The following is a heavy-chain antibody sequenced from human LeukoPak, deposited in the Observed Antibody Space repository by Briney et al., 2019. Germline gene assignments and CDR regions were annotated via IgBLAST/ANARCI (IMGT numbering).Heavy chain of an antibody. CDR2: ISSSGSAI. D-gene: IGHD3-3*01. J-gene: IGHJ4*02. CDR1: GFTFSDYY. Sequence: GGSLRLSCAASGFTFSDYYMGWIRQAPGKGLEWVSYISSSGSAIYYADSVKGRFTISRDNAKNSLYLQMNSLRAEDTAVYYCARARNYDFWSGYYEYYFDYWGQGTLVTVS. CDR3: ARARNYDFWSGYYEYYFDY. V-gene: IGHV3-11*01.